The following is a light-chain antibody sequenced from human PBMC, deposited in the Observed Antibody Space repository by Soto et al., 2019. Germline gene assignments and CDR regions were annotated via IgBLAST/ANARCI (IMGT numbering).Light chain of an antibody. CDR2: GAF. CDR3: QQYDNWPRT. V-gene: IGKV3-15*01. Sequence: EIVLTQSPGTLSLSPVERVTLSCRASQSVTSSYLAWYQQKPGQAPSLLIYGAFTRATGIPARFSGTGSGTEFTLTISSLQSEDFAIYYCQQYDNWPRTFGQGTKVDIK. J-gene: IGKJ1*01. CDR1: QSVTSSY.